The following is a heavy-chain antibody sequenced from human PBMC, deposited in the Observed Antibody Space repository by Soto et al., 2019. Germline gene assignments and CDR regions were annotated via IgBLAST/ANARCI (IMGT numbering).Heavy chain of an antibody. J-gene: IGHJ4*02. CDR1: GGSFSGYY. V-gene: IGHV4-34*01. CDR2: INHSGST. Sequence: QVQLQQRGAGLLKPSEPLSLTCAVYGGSFSGYYWSWIRQPPGKGLEWIGEINHSGSTNYNPSLKSRVTISVDTSKNQLPLKLSSVTAADTGVYYCERRGGRAYSSGWYSKGNYFDYWGQGTLVTVSS. CDR3: ERRGGRAYSSGWYSKGNYFDY. D-gene: IGHD6-19*01.